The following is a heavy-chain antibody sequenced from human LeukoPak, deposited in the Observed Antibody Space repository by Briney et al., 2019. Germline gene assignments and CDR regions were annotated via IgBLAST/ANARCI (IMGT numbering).Heavy chain of an antibody. D-gene: IGHD6-13*01. J-gene: IGHJ4*02. Sequence: SETLSLTCTVSGGSISSGDYYWSWIRQPPGKGLEWIGYIYYSGSTYYNPSLKSRVTISVDTSKNQLSLKLSSVTAADTAVYYCARDLAAALDYWGQGTLVTVSS. CDR3: ARDLAAALDY. CDR1: GGSISSGDYY. V-gene: IGHV4-30-4*01. CDR2: IYYSGST.